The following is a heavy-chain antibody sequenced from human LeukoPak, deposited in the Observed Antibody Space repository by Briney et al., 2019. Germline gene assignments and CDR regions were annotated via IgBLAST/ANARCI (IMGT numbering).Heavy chain of an antibody. J-gene: IGHJ4*02. D-gene: IGHD5-12*01. V-gene: IGHV3-74*01. CDR3: AKERNSSGYDYVFAY. CDR1: GFTFSSYW. Sequence: GGSLRLSCAASGFTFSSYWMHWVRQAPGKGLVWVSRINSDGSSTSYADSVKGRFTISRDNAKNTLYLQMNSLRAEDTAVYYCAKERNSSGYDYVFAYWGQGTLVTVSS. CDR2: INSDGSST.